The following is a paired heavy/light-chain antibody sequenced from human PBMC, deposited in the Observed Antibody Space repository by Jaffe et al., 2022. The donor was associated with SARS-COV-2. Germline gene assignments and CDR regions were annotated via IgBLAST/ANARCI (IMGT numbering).Heavy chain of an antibody. D-gene: IGHD2-15*01. CDR3: ATRGGASDSTLDS. J-gene: IGHJ4*02. CDR2: IFSGGTT. CDR1: GFTISDNY. Sequence: EVQLVESGGALIQPGGSLRLSCAASGFTISDNYMTWVRQAPGKGLDWVSVIFSGGTTHSADSVKGRFTISRDKSKNTVYLQMNNLRADDTAVYYCATRGGASDSTLDSWGQGTLVTVSS. V-gene: IGHV3-53*01.
Light chain of an antibody. Sequence: DIQMTQSPSSLSASVGDRVTITCRASQSISYWLAWYQEKPGKAPKLLIYKASSLESGVPSRFSGSGSGTEFTLTISSLQPDDFATYYCQQYKSYWTFGQGTKVEI. V-gene: IGKV1-5*03. J-gene: IGKJ1*01. CDR3: QQYKSYWT. CDR2: KAS. CDR1: QSISYW.